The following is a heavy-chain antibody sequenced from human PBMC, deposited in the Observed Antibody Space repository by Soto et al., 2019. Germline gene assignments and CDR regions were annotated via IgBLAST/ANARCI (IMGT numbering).Heavy chain of an antibody. CDR1: GYSFTSYW. CDR3: AVATVTIRSYYYGMDV. D-gene: IGHD4-17*01. Sequence: GESLKISCKGSGYSFTSYWISWVRQMPGKGLEWMGSIDPSDSYTNYSPSFQGHVTISADKSISTAYLQWSSLKASDTAMYYCAVATVTIRSYYYGMDVWGQGTTVTVSS. J-gene: IGHJ6*02. CDR2: IDPSDSYT. V-gene: IGHV5-10-1*01.